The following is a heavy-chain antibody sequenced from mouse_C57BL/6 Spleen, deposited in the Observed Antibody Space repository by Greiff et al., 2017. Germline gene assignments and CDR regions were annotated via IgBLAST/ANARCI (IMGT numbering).Heavy chain of an antibody. D-gene: IGHD1-1*01. V-gene: IGHV5-17*01. CDR1: GFTFSDYG. CDR2: ISSGSSTI. J-gene: IGHJ2*01. CDR3: ARSTTVVVFDY. Sequence: EVMLVESGGGLVKPGGSLKLSCAASGFTFSDYGMHWVRQAPEKGLEWVAYISSGSSTIYYADKVKGRCTISRDNAKNTLFLQMTSLRSEDTAMYYCARSTTVVVFDYWGQGTTLTVSS.